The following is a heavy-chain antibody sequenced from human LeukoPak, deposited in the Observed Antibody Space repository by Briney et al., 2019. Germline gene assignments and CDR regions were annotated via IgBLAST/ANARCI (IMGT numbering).Heavy chain of an antibody. V-gene: IGHV3-9*01. J-gene: IGHJ4*01. D-gene: IGHD6-19*01. Sequence: GRSLRLSCAASGFTFDDYAMHWVRRAPGKGLEWVSGISWNSGSIGYADSVKGRFTISRDNAKNSLYLQMNSLRAEDTALYYCAKDISSGWYFLDYWGHGPLVTVSS. CDR1: GFTFDDYA. CDR3: AKDISSGWYFLDY. CDR2: ISWNSGSI.